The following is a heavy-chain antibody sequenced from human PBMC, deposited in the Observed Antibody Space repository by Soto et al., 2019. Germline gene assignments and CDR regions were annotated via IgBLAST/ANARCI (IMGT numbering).Heavy chain of an antibody. J-gene: IGHJ3*02. V-gene: IGHV3-33*01. D-gene: IGHD6-19*01. CDR3: ARGPYSSGWYVTFDI. Sequence: QVQLVESGGGVVQPGRSLRLSCAASGFTFSNYGMHWVRQAPGKGLEWVADIWYDGNNKFYADSVKGRFTLSRDNSKNTLFLQMNSLRAEDTAVYYCARGPYSSGWYVTFDICGHGTMVTVSS. CDR2: IWYDGNNK. CDR1: GFTFSNYG.